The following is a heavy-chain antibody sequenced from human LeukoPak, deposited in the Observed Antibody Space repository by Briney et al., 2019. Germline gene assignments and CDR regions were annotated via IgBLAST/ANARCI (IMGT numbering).Heavy chain of an antibody. CDR1: GGTFSSYA. J-gene: IGHJ5*02. CDR2: IIPIFGTA. V-gene: IGHV1-69*06. Sequence: GASVKVSCKASGGTFSSYAISWVRQAPGQGLEWMGGIIPIFGTANYAQKFQGGVTITADKSTSTAYMELSSLRSEDTAVYYCARDHSRGPYNWFDPWGQGTLVTVSS. CDR3: ARDHSRGPYNWFDP. D-gene: IGHD5-18*01.